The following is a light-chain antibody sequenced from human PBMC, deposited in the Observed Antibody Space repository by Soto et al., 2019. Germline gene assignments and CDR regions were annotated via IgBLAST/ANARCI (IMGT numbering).Light chain of an antibody. CDR1: QNINTY. J-gene: IGKJ3*01. V-gene: IGKV1-39*01. Sequence: DIQMTQSPYSLSAAVGGRVTIACRASQNINTYLNWYQQKPGKAPKLLMFDAASLQSGVPSRFSGSGSRTDFTLTITSLQPEDFATYYCQQTSSAPFTFGPGTKVDIK. CDR2: DAA. CDR3: QQTSSAPFT.